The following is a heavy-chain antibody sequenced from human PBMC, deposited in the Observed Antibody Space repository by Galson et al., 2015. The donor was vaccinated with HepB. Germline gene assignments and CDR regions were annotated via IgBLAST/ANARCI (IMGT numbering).Heavy chain of an antibody. CDR2: IYPGDSDT. CDR1: GYSFTSYW. V-gene: IGHV5-51*01. CDR3: ARRGADYDYVWGSYRPSDY. J-gene: IGHJ4*02. Sequence: QSGAEVKKPGESLKISCKGSGYSFTSYWIGWVRQMPGKGLEWMGIIYPGDSDTRYSPSFQGQVTISADKSISTAYLQWSSLKASDTAMYYCARRGADYDYVWGSYRPSDYWGQGTLVTVSS. D-gene: IGHD3-16*02.